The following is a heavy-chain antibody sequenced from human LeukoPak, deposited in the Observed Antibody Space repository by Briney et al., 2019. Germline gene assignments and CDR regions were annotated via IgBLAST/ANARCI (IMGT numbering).Heavy chain of an antibody. Sequence: PGGSLRLSCAVSGFTISSYAMNWVRQAPGKGLEWVSDISGSGAVTYYADSVKGRFTISRDNSKNTLYLQMNSLRDEDTALYYCVKPGSSSHQRFDYWGQGTLVTVSS. V-gene: IGHV3-23*01. J-gene: IGHJ4*02. CDR1: GFTISSYA. CDR2: ISGSGAVT. D-gene: IGHD6-13*01. CDR3: VKPGSSSHQRFDY.